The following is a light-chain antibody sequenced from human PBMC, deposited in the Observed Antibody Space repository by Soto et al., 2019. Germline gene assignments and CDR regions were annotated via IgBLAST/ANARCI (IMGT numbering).Light chain of an antibody. V-gene: IGLV2-14*01. J-gene: IGLJ1*01. Sequence: QSALTQPASVSGSPGQSITISCTGTSSDIGYYNYVSWFQQHPGKAPKLIISQVTNRPSGISTRFSGSKSGNTASLTISGLQAEDEALYYCSSSKIGSTDVVGTGTKLTVL. CDR3: SSSKIGSTDV. CDR1: SSDIGYYNY. CDR2: QVT.